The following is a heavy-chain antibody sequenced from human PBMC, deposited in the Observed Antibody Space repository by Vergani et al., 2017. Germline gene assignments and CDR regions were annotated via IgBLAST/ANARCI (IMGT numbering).Heavy chain of an antibody. J-gene: IGHJ4*02. CDR2: FDPEDGET. CDR3: ATVKAGYSSSWNTLYYFDY. Sequence: QVQLVQSGAEAKKPGASVKVSCKVSGYTLTELSMHWVRQAPGKGLEWMGGFDPEDGETISAQKFQGRVTMTEDTSTDTAYMELSSLRSEDTAVYYCATVKAGYSSSWNTLYYFDYWGQGTLVTVSS. D-gene: IGHD6-13*01. CDR1: GYTLTELS. V-gene: IGHV1-24*01.